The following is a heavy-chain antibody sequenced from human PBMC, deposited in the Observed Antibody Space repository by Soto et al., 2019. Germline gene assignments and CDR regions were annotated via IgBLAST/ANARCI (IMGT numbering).Heavy chain of an antibody. Sequence: QVQLVQYGAEVKKPGASVKVSCKASGYTFTGFYMHWVRQAPGQGLEWMGWINPNSGGTNYEQKFQGWVTRTRDTSIIKAYMELGGLRSDDTAVYYCARGPGDSSSGYAGQSSIFFDYWGQGTLVTVSS. CDR2: INPNSGGT. CDR3: ARGPGDSSSGYAGQSSIFFDY. CDR1: GYTFTGFY. J-gene: IGHJ4*02. V-gene: IGHV1-2*04. D-gene: IGHD6-13*01.